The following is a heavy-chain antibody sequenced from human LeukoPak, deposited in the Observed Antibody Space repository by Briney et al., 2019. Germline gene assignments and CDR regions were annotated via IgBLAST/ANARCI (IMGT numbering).Heavy chain of an antibody. J-gene: IGHJ4*02. CDR1: GYTFTSYY. Sequence: ASVKVSCKASGYTFTSYYMHWVRQAPGQGLEWMGIINPSGGSTSYAQEFQGRVTMTRDTSTSTVYMELSSLRSEDTAVYYCARDPHRHVLESSSSSPYFDYWGQGTLVTVSS. CDR2: INPSGGST. D-gene: IGHD6-6*01. CDR3: ARDPHRHVLESSSSSPYFDY. V-gene: IGHV1-46*01.